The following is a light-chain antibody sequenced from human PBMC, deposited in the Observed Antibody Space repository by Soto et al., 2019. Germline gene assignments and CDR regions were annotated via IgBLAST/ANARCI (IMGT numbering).Light chain of an antibody. J-gene: IGKJ1*01. CDR1: QSVSSY. Sequence: EIVLTQSPATLSLSPGERATLSCRASQSVSSYLAWYQQKPGQAPRLLIYDASNSATGIPARFSGSGSGTDFTLTIRSLEPEDFAVYYCQQRSNWPSGTFGQGTKVEIK. CDR2: DAS. V-gene: IGKV3-11*01. CDR3: QQRSNWPSGT.